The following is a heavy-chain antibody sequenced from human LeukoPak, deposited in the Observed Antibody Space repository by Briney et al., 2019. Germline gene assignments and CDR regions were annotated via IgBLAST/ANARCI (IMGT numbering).Heavy chain of an antibody. J-gene: IGHJ4*02. V-gene: IGHV3-30*02. Sequence: GGSLRLSCAASGLPFSGYGMHWVRQAPAKVVERVAFVRYYSSNKYYVDSVKRRFTVSRDNSKILVSLQLNSLRAGHTAVYYCTYYHVKKKSPTFWGQGTLVTVSS. CDR2: VRYYSSNK. CDR3: TYYHVKKKSPTF. CDR1: GLPFSGYG. D-gene: IGHD3-10*01.